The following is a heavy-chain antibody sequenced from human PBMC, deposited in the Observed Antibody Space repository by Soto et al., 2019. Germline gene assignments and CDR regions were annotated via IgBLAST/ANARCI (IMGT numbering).Heavy chain of an antibody. J-gene: IGHJ4*02. D-gene: IGHD6-13*01. CDR2: ISVSSSTI. CDR3: AMSSSFDY. Sequence: GGSLRLSCAASGFTFSSYSMNWVRQAPGKGLEWVSYISVSSSTIYYADSVKGRFTISRDNAKNSLYLQMNSLRAEDTAVYYCAMSSSFDYWGQGTLVTISS. CDR1: GFTFSSYS. V-gene: IGHV3-48*01.